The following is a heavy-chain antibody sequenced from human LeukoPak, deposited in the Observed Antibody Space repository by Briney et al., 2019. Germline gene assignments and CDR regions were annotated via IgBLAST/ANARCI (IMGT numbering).Heavy chain of an antibody. D-gene: IGHD3-10*01. CDR2: IYSGGST. V-gene: IGHV3-53*01. CDR3: ASGSGSYRTPYYYMDV. Sequence: GGSLRLSCAASGFTVSSNYMSCVRQAPGKGLEWVSVIYSGGSTYCADSVKGRFTISRDNSKNTLYLQMNSLRAEDTAVYYCASGSGSYRTPYYYMDVWGTGTTCTVSS. J-gene: IGHJ6*03. CDR1: GFTVSSNY.